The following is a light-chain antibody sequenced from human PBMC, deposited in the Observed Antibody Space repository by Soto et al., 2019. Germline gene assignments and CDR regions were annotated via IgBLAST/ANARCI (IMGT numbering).Light chain of an antibody. CDR2: DAS. V-gene: IGKV1-5*01. Sequence: DIQMTQSPSTLSASVGDRVTITCRTSQGISSWLAWYQQKPGKAPKLLIYDASSLESGVPSRFSGSGSGTEFTLTISSLQPDDFGTYYCQRYNGYSAFGHGTKVE. CDR1: QGISSW. J-gene: IGKJ1*01. CDR3: QRYNGYSA.